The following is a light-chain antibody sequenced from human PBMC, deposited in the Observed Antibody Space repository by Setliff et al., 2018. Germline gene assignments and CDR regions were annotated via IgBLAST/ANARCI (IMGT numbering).Light chain of an antibody. Sequence: QSALAQPRSVSGSPGQSVTISCTGTSSDVGGYNYVSWYQQHPGKAPKLMIYDVSKRPSGVPDRFSAFKSGNTASLTISGLQAEDEADYYCCSYAGSYTSFGGGTKVTVL. CDR1: SSDVGGYNY. J-gene: IGLJ2*01. V-gene: IGLV2-11*01. CDR2: DVS. CDR3: CSYAGSYTS.